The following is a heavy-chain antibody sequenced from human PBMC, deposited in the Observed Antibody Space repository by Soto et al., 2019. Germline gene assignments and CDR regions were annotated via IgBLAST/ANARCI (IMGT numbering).Heavy chain of an antibody. Sequence: EVPLVESGGGLVKPGGSLRLSCAASGFTFSSYSMNWVRQAPGKGLEWVSSISSSSSYIYYADSVKGRFTISRDNAKNSLYLQMNSLRAEDTAVYYCARDEGIAAAGTDYWGQGTLVTVSS. V-gene: IGHV3-21*01. CDR1: GFTFSSYS. CDR3: ARDEGIAAAGTDY. J-gene: IGHJ4*02. CDR2: ISSSSSYI. D-gene: IGHD6-13*01.